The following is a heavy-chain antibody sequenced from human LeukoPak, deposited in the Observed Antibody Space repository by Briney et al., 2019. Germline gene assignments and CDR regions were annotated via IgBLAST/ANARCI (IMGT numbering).Heavy chain of an antibody. CDR1: GFTFSSYA. D-gene: IGHD4-11*01. V-gene: IGHV3-30-3*01. CDR2: ISYDGSNK. Sequence: GGSLRLSCAASGFTFSSYAMHWVRQAPGKGLEWVAVISYDGSNKYYADYVKGRFTISRDNSKNTLYLQMNSLRAEDTAVYYCARVSQVISNYDYWGQGTLVTVSS. CDR3: ARVSQVISNYDY. J-gene: IGHJ4*02.